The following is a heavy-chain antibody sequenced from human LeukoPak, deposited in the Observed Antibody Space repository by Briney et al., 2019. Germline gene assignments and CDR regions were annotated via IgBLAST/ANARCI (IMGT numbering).Heavy chain of an antibody. Sequence: WGSLRLSRAASVFTFLSYLMSGVRQAPGRGLEGEAVISSDGSKKGHADSVKGRFTISRDNSKNTVYLQMNSLRVEDTAVYYCARGAHKRDDYGGFFDYWGQGTLVTVSS. CDR3: ARGAHKRDDYGGFFDY. CDR1: VFTFLSYL. D-gene: IGHD4-23*01. CDR2: ISSDGSKK. J-gene: IGHJ4*02. V-gene: IGHV3-30*04.